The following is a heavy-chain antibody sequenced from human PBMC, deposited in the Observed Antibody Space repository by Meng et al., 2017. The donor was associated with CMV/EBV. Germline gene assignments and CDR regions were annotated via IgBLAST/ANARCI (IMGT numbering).Heavy chain of an antibody. J-gene: IGHJ4*02. CDR2: INPNSGGT. CDR3: ATETQYYDSSGYPLR. D-gene: IGHD3-22*01. Sequence: ASVQVSCKASGYTFTGYYMHWVRQAPGQGLEWMGWINPNSGGTNYAQKFQGRVTMTRDTSISTAYMELSSMRSDDTAVYYCATETQYYDSSGYPLRWGQGTLVTVSS. CDR1: GYTFTGYY. V-gene: IGHV1-2*02.